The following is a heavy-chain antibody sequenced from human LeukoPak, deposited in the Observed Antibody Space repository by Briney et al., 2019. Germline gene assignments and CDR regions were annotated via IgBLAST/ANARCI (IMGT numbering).Heavy chain of an antibody. D-gene: IGHD3-10*01. J-gene: IGHJ4*02. CDR1: GFTFSSYA. CDR3: AKLDGSGSYADY. V-gene: IGHV3-23*01. Sequence: PGGSLRLSCAVSGFTFSSYAMSWVRQAPGKGLEWVSAISGSGGSTYYADSVKGRFTISRDNSKNTLYLQMNSLRAEDTAVYCCAKLDGSGSYADYWGQGTLVTVSS. CDR2: ISGSGGST.